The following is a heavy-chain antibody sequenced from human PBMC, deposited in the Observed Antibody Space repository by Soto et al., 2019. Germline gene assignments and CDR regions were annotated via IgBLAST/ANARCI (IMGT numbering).Heavy chain of an antibody. V-gene: IGHV3-23*01. D-gene: IGHD1-1*01. Sequence: EVQLLESGGGLVQPGGSLRLSCAASGFIFSSYAMSWVRQAPGKGLEWVSGISGSGDNTYYADSVRGRFTISRDNSKNTLYLQMNSLRAEDTAVYYCPKPGTNDHYHYYGMDVWGQGTTVAVSS. J-gene: IGHJ6*02. CDR3: PKPGTNDHYHYYGMDV. CDR1: GFIFSSYA. CDR2: ISGSGDNT.